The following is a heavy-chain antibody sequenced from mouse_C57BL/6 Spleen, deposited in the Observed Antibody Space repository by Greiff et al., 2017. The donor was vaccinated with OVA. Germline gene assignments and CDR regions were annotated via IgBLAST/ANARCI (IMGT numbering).Heavy chain of an antibody. Sequence: DVKLVESGGGLVKPGGSLKLSCAASGFTFSSYAMSWVRQTPEKRLEWVATISDGCSYTYYPDNVKGRFTISRDNAKNNLYLQMSHLKSEDTAMYYWARDLVQAKAYWGQGTLVTVSA. CDR2: ISDGCSYT. J-gene: IGHJ3*01. V-gene: IGHV5-4*01. CDR3: ARDLVQAKAY. D-gene: IGHD3-2*02. CDR1: GFTFSSYA.